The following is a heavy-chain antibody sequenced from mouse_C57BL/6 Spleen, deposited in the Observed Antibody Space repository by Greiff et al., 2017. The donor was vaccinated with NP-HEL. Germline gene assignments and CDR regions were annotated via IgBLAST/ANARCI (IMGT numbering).Heavy chain of an antibody. D-gene: IGHD1-1*01. CDR2: IHPNSGST. J-gene: IGHJ1*03. CDR1: GYTFTSYW. CDR3: ARLHTTVVATRYFDV. V-gene: IGHV1-64*01. Sequence: QVQLQQPGAELVKPGASVKLSCKASGYTFTSYWMHWVKQRPGQGLEWIGMIHPNSGSTNYNEKFKSKATLTVDKSSSTAYMQLSSLTSEDSAVYYCARLHTTVVATRYFDVWGTGTTVTVSS.